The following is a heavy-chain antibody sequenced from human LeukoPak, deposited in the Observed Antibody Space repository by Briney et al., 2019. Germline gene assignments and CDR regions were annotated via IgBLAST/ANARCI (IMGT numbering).Heavy chain of an antibody. CDR2: IKSDEST. V-gene: IGHV3-74*01. CDR3: ARAPSEIGGYYPEYFRP. CDR1: GFTFSSYW. Sequence: RPGGSLRLSCAASGFTFSSYWMHWVRQAPGKGLVWVSRIKSDESTRYADSVKGRFTVSRDNAKNTVSLQMNSLRAEDTGVYYCARAPSEIGGYYPEYFRPWGQGTLVIVSS. D-gene: IGHD3-22*01. J-gene: IGHJ1*01.